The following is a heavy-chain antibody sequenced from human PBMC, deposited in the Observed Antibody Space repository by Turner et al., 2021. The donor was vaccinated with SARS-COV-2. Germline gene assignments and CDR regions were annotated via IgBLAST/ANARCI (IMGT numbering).Heavy chain of an antibody. CDR1: GFTFADYG. D-gene: IGHD3-3*01. J-gene: IGHJ4*02. CDR3: VKATVFGVVYGYFDY. CDR2: ITGSGSST. Sequence: EVQVLESGGGLVQPGGSLSLSCAASGFTFADYGMSWVRQAPGKGLEWVSTITGSGSSTYYADSVKGRFTISRDNSKNTLYVQMDSLRADDTAVYYCVKATVFGVVYGYFDYWGQGTLVTVSS. V-gene: IGHV3-23*01.